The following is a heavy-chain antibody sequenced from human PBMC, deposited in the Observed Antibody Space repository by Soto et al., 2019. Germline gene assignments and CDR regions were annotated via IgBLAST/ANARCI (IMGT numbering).Heavy chain of an antibody. J-gene: IGHJ4*02. CDR1: GFTFSSYA. V-gene: IGHV3-30-3*01. D-gene: IGHD1-26*01. Sequence: QVQLVESGGGVVQPGRSLRLSCAASGFTFSSYAMHWVRQAPGKGLEWVAVISYDGSNKYYADSVKGRFTISRDNSKNTLYLQMTSLRAEDTAVYYCAREGVGATRYYFDYWGQGTLVTVSS. CDR2: ISYDGSNK. CDR3: AREGVGATRYYFDY.